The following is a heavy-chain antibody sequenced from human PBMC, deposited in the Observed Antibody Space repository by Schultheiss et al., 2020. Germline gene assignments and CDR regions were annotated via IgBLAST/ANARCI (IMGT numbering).Heavy chain of an antibody. J-gene: IGHJ4*02. V-gene: IGHV4-34*01. Sequence: SETLSLTCAVYGGSFSGYYWSWIRQPPGKGLEWIGYICYSGSTNYNPSLKSRVTISVDTSKNQFSLKLSSVTAADTAEYYCARAAYGDYLGFDYWGQGTLVTVSS. CDR1: GGSFSGYY. D-gene: IGHD4-17*01. CDR2: ICYSGST. CDR3: ARAAYGDYLGFDY.